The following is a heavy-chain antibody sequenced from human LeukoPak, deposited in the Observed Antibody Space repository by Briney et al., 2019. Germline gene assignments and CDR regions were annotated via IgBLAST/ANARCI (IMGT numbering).Heavy chain of an antibody. CDR2: IIPILGIA. J-gene: IGHJ4*02. D-gene: IGHD2-15*01. Sequence: SVKVSXKASGGTFSSYTISWVRQAPGQGLEWMGRIIPILGIANYAQKFQGRVTITADKSTSTAYMELSSLRSEDTAVYYCARAHCSGGSCYFDYWGQGTLVTVSS. V-gene: IGHV1-69*02. CDR3: ARAHCSGGSCYFDY. CDR1: GGTFSSYT.